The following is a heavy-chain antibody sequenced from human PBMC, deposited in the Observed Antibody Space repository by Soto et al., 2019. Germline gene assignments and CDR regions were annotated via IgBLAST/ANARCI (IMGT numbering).Heavy chain of an antibody. D-gene: IGHD3-10*01. J-gene: IGHJ4*02. V-gene: IGHV3-15*07. CDR3: TTFNFGESQVSIDY. CDR2: ITSETDGGNT. CDR1: GFTFSNAW. Sequence: GGSLRLSCAASGFTFSNAWMNWVRQAPGKGLEWVGRITSETDGGNTDYAAPVKGSFTISRDDSKKTLYLQMNSLKTEDTAVYYCTTFNFGESQVSIDYWGQGTLVTVSS.